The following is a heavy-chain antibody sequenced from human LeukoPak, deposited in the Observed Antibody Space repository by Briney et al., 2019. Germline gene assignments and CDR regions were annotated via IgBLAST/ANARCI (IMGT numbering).Heavy chain of an antibody. CDR3: ASDVLRYFDWLPSFDY. CDR2: IYYSGST. V-gene: IGHV4-59*12. Sequence: SETLSLTCTVSGGSISSYSWSWIRQPPGKGLEWIGYIYYSGSTYYNPSLKSRVTISVDTSKNQFSLKLSSVTAADTAVYYCASDVLRYFDWLPSFDYWGQGTLVTVSS. CDR1: GGSISSYS. J-gene: IGHJ4*02. D-gene: IGHD3-9*01.